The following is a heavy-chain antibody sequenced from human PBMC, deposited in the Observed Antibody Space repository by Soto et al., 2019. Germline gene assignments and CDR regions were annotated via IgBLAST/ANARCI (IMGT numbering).Heavy chain of an antibody. V-gene: IGHV1-3*04. CDR3: ARRNGRSFDY. J-gene: IGHJ4*02. CDR1: GYTFTLNA. CDR2: INTGNGNT. Sequence: EASVKVSCKASGYTFTLNAIHWVRQAPGQGLEWMGWINTGNGNTKYSQRLQGRVTITRDTSATTGYMELTSLISGDTAVYYCARRNGRSFDYWGQGTLVTVSS. D-gene: IGHD2-8*01.